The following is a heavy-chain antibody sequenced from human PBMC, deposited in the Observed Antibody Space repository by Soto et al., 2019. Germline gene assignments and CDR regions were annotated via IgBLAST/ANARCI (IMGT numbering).Heavy chain of an antibody. CDR1: GGSLSSSSYY. J-gene: IGHJ4*02. CDR3: ARHRGYYDILTGYYTELNFDY. D-gene: IGHD3-9*01. Sequence: SETLSLTCTVSGGSLSSSSYYWGWIRQPPGKGLEWIGSIYYSGTTYYNPSLKSRVTISVDTSKNQFSLKLSSVTAADTAVYYCARHRGYYDILTGYYTELNFDYWGQGTLVTVSS. V-gene: IGHV4-39*01. CDR2: IYYSGTT.